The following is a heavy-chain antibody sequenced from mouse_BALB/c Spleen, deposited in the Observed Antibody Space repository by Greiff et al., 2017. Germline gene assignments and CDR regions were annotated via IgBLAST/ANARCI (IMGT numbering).Heavy chain of an antibody. V-gene: IGHV5-17*02. J-gene: IGHJ3*01. CDR2: ISSGSSTI. D-gene: IGHD2-4*01. Sequence: EVMLVESGGGLVQPGGSRKLSCAASGFTFSSFGMHWVRQAPEKGLEWVAYISSGSSTIYYADTVKGRFTISRDNPTNTLFLQMTSLRSEDTAMYYCARSLGLPPWFAYWGQGTLVTVSA. CDR3: ARSLGLPPWFAY. CDR1: GFTFSSFG.